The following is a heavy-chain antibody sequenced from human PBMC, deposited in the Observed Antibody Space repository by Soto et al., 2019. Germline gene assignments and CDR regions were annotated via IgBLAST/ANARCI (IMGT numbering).Heavy chain of an antibody. D-gene: IGHD2-2*01. CDR3: AKEGTTSPSNSFDP. V-gene: IGHV3-23*01. CDR1: GFTFSNYA. J-gene: IGHJ5*02. Sequence: PGGSLRLSCAASGFTFSNYAISWVRQAPWKGLEWVSGLSDGGVSTFYADSVKGRFTISRDNAKNKLYLQMSSLRAEDTAVYYCAKEGTTSPSNSFDPFGQLTLVTVCS. CDR2: LSDGGVST.